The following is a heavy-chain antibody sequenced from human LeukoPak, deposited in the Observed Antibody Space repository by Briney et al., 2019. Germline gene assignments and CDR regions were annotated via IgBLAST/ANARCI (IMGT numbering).Heavy chain of an antibody. Sequence: GGSLRLSCAVSGFTTNYMSWVRQAPGKGLEWVSVIYSGDTTYYADSVGGRFTISRDISKNTLYLQMNSLRPEDTAVYHCARDLWDATGYWGQGTLVTVSS. CDR1: GFTTNY. J-gene: IGHJ4*02. CDR3: ARDLWDATGY. V-gene: IGHV3-66*02. D-gene: IGHD3-3*01. CDR2: IYSGDTT.